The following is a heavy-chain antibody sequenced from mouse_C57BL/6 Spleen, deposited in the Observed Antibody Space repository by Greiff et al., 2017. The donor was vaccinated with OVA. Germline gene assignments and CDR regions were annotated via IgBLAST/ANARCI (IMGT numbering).Heavy chain of an antibody. V-gene: IGHV7-1*01. J-gene: IGHJ1*03. D-gene: IGHD1-1*01. CDR2: SRNKANDYTT. Sequence: EVKLVESGGGLVQSGRSLRLSCATSGFTFSDFYMEWVRQAPGKGLEWIAASRNKANDYTTEYSASVKGRFIVSRDTSQSILYLQMNALIAEDTAIYYCARDAYYGSSYEYFDVWGTGTTVTVSS. CDR3: ARDAYYGSSYEYFDV. CDR1: GFTFSDFY.